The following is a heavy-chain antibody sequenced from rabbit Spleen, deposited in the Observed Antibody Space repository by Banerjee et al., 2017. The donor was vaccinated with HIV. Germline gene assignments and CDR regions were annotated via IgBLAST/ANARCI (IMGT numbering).Heavy chain of an antibody. CDR2: IDSGSRDFT. J-gene: IGHJ6*01. D-gene: IGHD8-1*01. Sequence: LVEYGGDLVQPGASLTLTCTASGFDFSNYNFMCWVRQAPGKGLEWIACIDSGSRDFTYYASWAKGRFTISKTSSTTVTLQMTSLTAADTATYFCAGGDGSSFSTYGMDLWGQGTLVTVS. V-gene: IGHV1S40*01. CDR3: AGGDGSSFSTYGMDL. CDR1: GFDFSNYNF.